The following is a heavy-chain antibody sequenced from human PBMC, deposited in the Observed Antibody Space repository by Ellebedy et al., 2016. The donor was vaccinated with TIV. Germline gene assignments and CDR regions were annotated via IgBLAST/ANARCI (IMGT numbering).Heavy chain of an antibody. CDR2: IHSGDSST. CDR1: GYSFTNYW. J-gene: IGHJ3*01. Sequence: GESLKISCKGSGYSFTNYWIGWVRQMPGKGLEWMGNIHSGDSSTRYSPSFQGQVTISVDKSIDTAFLQWSSLKASDTAIYYCMRPPYPPEGFDVWGQGTKVTVSP. V-gene: IGHV5-51*01. CDR3: MRPPYPPEGFDV.